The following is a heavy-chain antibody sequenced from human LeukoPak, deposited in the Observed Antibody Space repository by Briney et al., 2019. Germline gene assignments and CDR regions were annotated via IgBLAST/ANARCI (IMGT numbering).Heavy chain of an antibody. J-gene: IGHJ4*02. Sequence: SETLSLTCTVSGGSISSGSYYWSWIRQPAGKGLEWIGRIYTSGSTNYNPSLKSRVTISVDTSKNQFSLKLSSATAADTAVYYCARGYCSGGSCLYDYWGQGTLVTVSS. CDR1: GGSISSGSYY. CDR3: ARGYCSGGSCLYDY. CDR2: IYTSGST. V-gene: IGHV4-61*02. D-gene: IGHD2-15*01.